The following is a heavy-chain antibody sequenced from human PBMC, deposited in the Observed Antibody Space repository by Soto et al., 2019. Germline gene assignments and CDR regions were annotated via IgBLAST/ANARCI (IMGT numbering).Heavy chain of an antibody. D-gene: IGHD3-16*02. Sequence: GGSLRLSCAASGFTFSSYSMNWVRQAPGKGLEWVSSISSSSSYIYYADSVKGRFTISRDNAKNSLYLQMNSLRAEDTAVYYCARDRSPNGMDVWGQGTTVTVSS. J-gene: IGHJ6*02. V-gene: IGHV3-21*01. CDR3: ARDRSPNGMDV. CDR1: GFTFSSYS. CDR2: ISSSSSYI.